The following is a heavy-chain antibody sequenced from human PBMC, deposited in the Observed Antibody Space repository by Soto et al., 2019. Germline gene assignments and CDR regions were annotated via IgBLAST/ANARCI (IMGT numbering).Heavy chain of an antibody. CDR2: INTVNGNP. J-gene: IGHJ3*02. V-gene: IGHV1-3*04. Sequence: QVQLWQSGAEVKMPGASVNLSCQASGYNLTNEAIHWLRQAPGQRPEWLGWINTVNGNPMYAPKFLARVTLTRDTYASTEYMELRALTSEDTDTYYCERGAGRRTVTRAFDIWGQGTLVTVSS. D-gene: IGHD4-17*01. CDR3: ERGAGRRTVTRAFDI. CDR1: GYNLTNEA.